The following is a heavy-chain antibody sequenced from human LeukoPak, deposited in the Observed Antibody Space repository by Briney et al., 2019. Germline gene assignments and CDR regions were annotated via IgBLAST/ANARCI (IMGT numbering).Heavy chain of an antibody. CDR1: GFTFSNAW. V-gene: IGHV3-23*01. CDR2: ISGSGGST. Sequence: GGSLRLSCAASGFTFSNAWMSWVRQAPGKGLEWVSAISGSGGSTYYADSVKGRFTISRDNSKNSLYLQMNSLRAEDTAVYYCARERSSSSFDYWGQGTLVTVSS. J-gene: IGHJ4*02. D-gene: IGHD6-6*01. CDR3: ARERSSSSFDY.